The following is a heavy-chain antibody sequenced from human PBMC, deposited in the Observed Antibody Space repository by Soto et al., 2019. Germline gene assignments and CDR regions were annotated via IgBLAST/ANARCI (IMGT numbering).Heavy chain of an antibody. J-gene: IGHJ6*02. CDR2: ICAYNGNT. CDR3: ARLYCISTSCYLGMDV. CDR1: GYTFTSYG. D-gene: IGHD2-2*01. V-gene: IGHV1-18*01. Sequence: ASVKVSCKASGYTFTSYGISWVRQAPGQGLEWMGWICAYNGNTNYAQKLQGRVTMTTDTSTSTAYMELRSLRSDDTAVYYCARLYCISTSCYLGMDVWGQGPRSPSP.